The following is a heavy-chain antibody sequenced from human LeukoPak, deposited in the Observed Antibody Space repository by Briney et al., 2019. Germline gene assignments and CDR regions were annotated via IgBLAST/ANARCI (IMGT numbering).Heavy chain of an antibody. CDR2: IYYSGST. Sequence: PSETLSLTCTVSGGSISSSSYYWGWIRQPPGKGLEWIGSIYYSGSTYYNPSLKSRVTISVDTSKNQFSLKLSSVTAADTAVYYCARQGDGDYDPWGQGTLVTVSS. CDR3: ARQGDGDYDP. J-gene: IGHJ5*02. D-gene: IGHD4-17*01. V-gene: IGHV4-39*01. CDR1: GGSISSSSYY.